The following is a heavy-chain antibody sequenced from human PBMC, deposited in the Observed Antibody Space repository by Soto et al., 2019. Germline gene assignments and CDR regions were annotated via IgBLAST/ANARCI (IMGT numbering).Heavy chain of an antibody. CDR3: ARLYSSGWYRGWFDP. Sequence: PSETLSLTCTVSGASISSGDYYWSWIRQHPGRGLEWIGYIFYTGGTFYTPSLKSRVTISVDTSKNQFSLKLSSVTAADTAVYYCARLYSSGWYRGWFDPWGQGTLVTVSS. CDR2: IFYTGGT. J-gene: IGHJ5*02. CDR1: GASISSGDYY. V-gene: IGHV4-31*03. D-gene: IGHD6-19*01.